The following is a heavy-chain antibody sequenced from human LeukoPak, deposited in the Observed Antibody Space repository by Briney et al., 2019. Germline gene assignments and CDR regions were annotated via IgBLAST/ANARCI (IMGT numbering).Heavy chain of an antibody. J-gene: IGHJ4*02. D-gene: IGHD6-6*01. CDR3: VAARPEIDY. V-gene: IGHV3-74*01. Sequence: GGSLRLSCAASGLTVSNHWMHWVRQAPGKGLLWVSRINSDGSSTRYADFVKGRFTISKDDAKNTLYLQMNSLRVDDTAVYYCVAARPEIDYWGQGTLVAASS. CDR1: GLTVSNHW. CDR2: INSDGSST.